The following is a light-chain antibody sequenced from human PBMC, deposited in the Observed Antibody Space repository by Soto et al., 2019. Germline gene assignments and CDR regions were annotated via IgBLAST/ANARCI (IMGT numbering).Light chain of an antibody. CDR1: QSISSW. CDR2: DAS. J-gene: IGKJ1*01. CDR3: QQYNTYPWT. Sequence: DIQMTQSPATLSASVGDRVTITCRASQSISSWLAWYQQKPGKVPKLLIDDASSLESGVPSRFSGSGPGTEFTLTISSLQPDDFATYYCQQYNTYPWTFGQGTKV. V-gene: IGKV1-5*01.